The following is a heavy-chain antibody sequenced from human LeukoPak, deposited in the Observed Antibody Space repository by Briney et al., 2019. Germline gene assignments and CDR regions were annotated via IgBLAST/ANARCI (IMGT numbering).Heavy chain of an antibody. CDR3: ARDGLGGAFDI. J-gene: IGHJ3*02. Sequence: GGSLRLSCAASGVTFRSHAMHWVRQAPGKGLEWVAVISHDGGNTYYVDSVKGRFTISRDNAKNTLYLQMNSLRPEDTAVYYCARDGLGGAFDIWGQGTTVTVSS. CDR1: GVTFRSHA. V-gene: IGHV3-30*01. CDR2: ISHDGGNT.